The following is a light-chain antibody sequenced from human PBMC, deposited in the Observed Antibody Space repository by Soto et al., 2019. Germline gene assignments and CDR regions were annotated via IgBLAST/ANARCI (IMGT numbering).Light chain of an antibody. CDR1: QSVSSY. Sequence: EIVLTQSPDTLSLSPGERATLSCRASQSVSSYLAWYQQKPGQAPRLLIYDASNRATGIPARFSGSGSGTDFTLTISSLEPEDFAVYYCQQRSNWPRTFAQGTKVDIK. CDR2: DAS. V-gene: IGKV3-11*01. J-gene: IGKJ1*01. CDR3: QQRSNWPRT.